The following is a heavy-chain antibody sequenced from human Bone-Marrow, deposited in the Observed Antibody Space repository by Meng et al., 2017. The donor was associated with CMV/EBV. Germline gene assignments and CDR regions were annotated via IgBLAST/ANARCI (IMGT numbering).Heavy chain of an antibody. J-gene: IGHJ6*02. D-gene: IGHD3-16*01. Sequence: LRLSCTVSGGSISSGDHYWSWIRQPPGKGLEWIGYIYYSGSTYYNPSLKSRLTISVDTSKNQFSLKLNSVTAADTAVYYCARVSKDYPHYYYYGMDVWGQGPTVTVSS. CDR3: ARVSKDYPHYYYYGMDV. V-gene: IGHV4-30-4*08. CDR1: GGSISSGDHY. CDR2: IYYSGST.